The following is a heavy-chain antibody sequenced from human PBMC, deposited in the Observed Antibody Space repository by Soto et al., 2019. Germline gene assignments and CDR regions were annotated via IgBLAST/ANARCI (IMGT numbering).Heavy chain of an antibody. CDR2: NYYSGSP. J-gene: IGHJ4*01. Sequence: QVQLQESGPGLVKPSQTLSLTCTVSGGSISSGGYYWSWIRQHPGKGLEWIGYNYYSGSPYYNPSIKSRDTITVDTSKTQSSLKLRSVTDADTAVYYGAREPWIWGHGTLVTVSS. CDR3: AREPWI. D-gene: IGHD5-12*01. V-gene: IGHV4-31*03. CDR1: GGSISSGGYY.